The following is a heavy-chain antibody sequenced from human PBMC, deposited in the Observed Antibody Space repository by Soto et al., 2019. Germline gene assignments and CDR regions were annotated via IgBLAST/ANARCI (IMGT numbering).Heavy chain of an antibody. CDR2: ISGYTGKA. J-gene: IGHJ4*02. CDR1: GYTFISYG. CDR3: ARDQRYYGSGSYYSDN. Sequence: QVQLVQSGPEVKKPGASVKVSCKASGYTFISYGISWVRQAPGQGLEWMGWISGYTGKADYAQNFQGRVTMTTETSTNTAYMELRSLKSDETAFYYCARDQRYYGSGSYYSDNWGQGTLVSVSS. D-gene: IGHD3-10*01. V-gene: IGHV1-18*04.